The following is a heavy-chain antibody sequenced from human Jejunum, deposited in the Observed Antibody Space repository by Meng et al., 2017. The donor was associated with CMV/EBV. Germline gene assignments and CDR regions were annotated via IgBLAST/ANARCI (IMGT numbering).Heavy chain of an antibody. CDR1: FRTYA. J-gene: IGHJ5*02. D-gene: IGHD3-10*01. V-gene: IGHV3-23*01. CDR3: AKGAYYGSGSSLNWFDP. CDR2: ISGSGGTT. Sequence: FRTYAMSWVRQPPGKGLEWVSTISGSGGTTYYADSVKGRFTISRDNSKNTLYLQMNSLRAEDTAIYYCAKGAYYGSGSSLNWFDPWGHGTLVTVSS.